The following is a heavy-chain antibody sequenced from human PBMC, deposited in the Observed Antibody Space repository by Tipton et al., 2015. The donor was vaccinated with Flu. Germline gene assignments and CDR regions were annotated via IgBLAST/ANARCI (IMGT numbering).Heavy chain of an antibody. CDR2: IYYDGTT. J-gene: IGHJ4*02. CDR1: GYSIRSGYY. Sequence: TLSLTCAVSGYSIRSGYYWGWIRQPPGKGLEWIGTIYYDGTTSYNPSLESRVTISVDTSKNQFSLELTSVTAADTAVYYCARHKRDFGLYSFAYWGQGAPVTGSS. D-gene: IGHD2-15*01. V-gene: IGHV4-38-2*01. CDR3: ARHKRDFGLYSFAY.